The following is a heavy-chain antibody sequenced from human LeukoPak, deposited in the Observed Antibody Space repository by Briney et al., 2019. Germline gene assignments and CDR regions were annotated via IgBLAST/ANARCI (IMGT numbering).Heavy chain of an antibody. J-gene: IGHJ4*02. CDR2: IKQDGSEK. CDR3: ARDVGGFDSSGYYYLPWFDF. CDR1: GGSISSSSYY. V-gene: IGHV3-7*01. Sequence: ETLSLTCTVSGGSISSSSYYWGWIRQPPGKGLEWVANIKQDGSEKYYVDSVKGRFTISRDNAKNSLYLQMNSLRAEDTAVYYCARDVGGFDSSGYYYLPWFDFWGQGTLVTVSS. D-gene: IGHD3-22*01.